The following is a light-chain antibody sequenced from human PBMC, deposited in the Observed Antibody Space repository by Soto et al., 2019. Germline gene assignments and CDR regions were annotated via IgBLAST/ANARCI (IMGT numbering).Light chain of an antibody. Sequence: QSVLTQPASVSGSPGESITISCTGTSSDVGDYDYVSWYQHHPGKAPKLMIYKVSNRPSGVSNRFSGSKSGNTASLTISGLQAEDEADYFCSSYTSSQAYVFGTGTKVTVL. V-gene: IGLV2-14*01. CDR3: SSYTSSQAYV. CDR1: SSDVGDYDY. J-gene: IGLJ1*01. CDR2: KVS.